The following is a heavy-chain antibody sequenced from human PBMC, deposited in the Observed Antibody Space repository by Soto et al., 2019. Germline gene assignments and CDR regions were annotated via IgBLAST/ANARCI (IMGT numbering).Heavy chain of an antibody. CDR3: ATSIAVAGVFDY. CDR2: IIPILGIA. CDR1: GGTFSSYT. J-gene: IGHJ4*02. V-gene: IGHV1-69*02. D-gene: IGHD6-19*01. Sequence: ASVKVSCKASGGTFSSYTISWVRQAPGQGLEWMGRIIPILGIANYAQKFQGRVTITADKSTSTAYMELSSLRSEDTAVYYCATSIAVAGVFDYWGQGTLVTVSS.